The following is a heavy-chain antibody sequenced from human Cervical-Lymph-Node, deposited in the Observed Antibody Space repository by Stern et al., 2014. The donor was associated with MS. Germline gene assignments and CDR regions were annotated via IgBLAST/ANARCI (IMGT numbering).Heavy chain of an antibody. CDR2: IYYSGST. CDR3: ARDLRYYYDSSGYYYRWFDP. J-gene: IGHJ5*02. D-gene: IGHD3-22*01. CDR1: GGSISSGGYY. Sequence: VQLVESGPGLVKPSQTLSLTCTVSGGSISSGGYYWSWIRQHPGKGLEWIGYIYYSGSTHYNPSLKSRVTISVDTSKNQFSLKLSSVTAADTAVYYCARDLRYYYDSSGYYYRWFDPWGQGTLVTVSS. V-gene: IGHV4-31*03.